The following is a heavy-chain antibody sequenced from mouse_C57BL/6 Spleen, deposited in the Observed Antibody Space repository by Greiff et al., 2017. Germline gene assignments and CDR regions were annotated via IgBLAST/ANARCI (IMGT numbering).Heavy chain of an antibody. CDR2: INYDGSSN. J-gene: IGHJ3*01. Sequence: EVKLLESGGGLVQPGSSMKLSCTASGFTFSDYYMTWVRQVPVQGLEWVANINYDGSSNYSLDSLKSRFIISRDNAKNRLYLQMSSLKSEDTATYYCARGGMGSSFAYWGQGTLVTVAA. V-gene: IGHV5-16*01. CDR3: ARGGMGSSFAY. CDR1: GFTFSDYY.